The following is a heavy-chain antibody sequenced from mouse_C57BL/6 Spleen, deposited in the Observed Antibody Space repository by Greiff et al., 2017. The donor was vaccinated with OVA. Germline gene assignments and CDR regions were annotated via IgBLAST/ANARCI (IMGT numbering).Heavy chain of an antibody. Sequence: QVQLQQPGAELVKPGASVKLSCKASGYTFTSYRMHWVKQRPGRGLEWIGRIAPNSGGTKYNEKFKSKATLTVDKPSSTAYMQLSSLTSEDSAVYYCARSGGAYYSNSLAYWGQGTLVTVSA. D-gene: IGHD2-5*01. J-gene: IGHJ3*01. CDR2: IAPNSGGT. V-gene: IGHV1-72*01. CDR3: ARSGGAYYSNSLAY. CDR1: GYTFTSYR.